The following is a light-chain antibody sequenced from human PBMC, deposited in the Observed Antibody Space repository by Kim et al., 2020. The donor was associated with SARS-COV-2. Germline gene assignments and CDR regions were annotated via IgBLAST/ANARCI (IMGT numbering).Light chain of an antibody. J-gene: IGLJ2*01. CDR2: QDN. Sequence: SYELTQPSSVSVSPGQTASITCSGDILGDKYACWYQQKSGQSPVLVVYQDNKRPSGIPERFSGSNSGNTVTLTISGTQTMDEADYYCQAWDNSHVIFGGGTKLTVL. V-gene: IGLV3-1*01. CDR3: QAWDNSHVI. CDR1: ILGDKY.